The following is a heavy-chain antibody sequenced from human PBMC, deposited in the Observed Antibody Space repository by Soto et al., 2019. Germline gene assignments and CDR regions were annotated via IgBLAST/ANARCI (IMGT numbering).Heavy chain of an antibody. Sequence: QVQLVQSGAEVKKPGSSVKVSCKASGGTFSSYSISWVRQAPGQGLEWMGGIIPIFGTANYAQKFQGRVTITAEESTSTAYMELSSLRSEDPAVYYCGHQVPAAGYYYGMDVWGQGTTVTVSS. V-gene: IGHV1-69*12. D-gene: IGHD2-2*01. CDR2: IIPIFGTA. J-gene: IGHJ6*02. CDR3: GHQVPAAGYYYGMDV. CDR1: GGTFSSYS.